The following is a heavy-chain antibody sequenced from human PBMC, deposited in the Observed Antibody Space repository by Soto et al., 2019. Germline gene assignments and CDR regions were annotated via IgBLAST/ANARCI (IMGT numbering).Heavy chain of an antibody. J-gene: IGHJ6*02. CDR1: GFTFSNAW. Sequence: GGSLRLSCAASGFTFSNAWMNWVRQAPGKGLEWVGRIKSKTDGGTTDYAAPVKGRFTISRDDSKNTLYLQMNSLKTEDTAVYYCTTRGPGYCSGGSCYFGASTDYYGMDVWGQGTTVTVSS. D-gene: IGHD2-15*01. CDR2: IKSKTDGGTT. CDR3: TTRGPGYCSGGSCYFGASTDYYGMDV. V-gene: IGHV3-15*07.